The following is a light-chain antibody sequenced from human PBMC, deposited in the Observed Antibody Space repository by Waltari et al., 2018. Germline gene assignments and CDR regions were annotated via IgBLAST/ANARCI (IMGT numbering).Light chain of an antibody. Sequence: DIVMTQTPLSLSVTPGQPASISCKSSQSLLHSDGKTYLYWYLQKPGQSPQLLIYEVSSRFSGVPDRFSGSGSGTDFTLTISSLQAEDVAVYYCQQYFSHPPWTFGQGTKVEIK. CDR3: QQYFSHPPWT. CDR2: EVS. V-gene: IGKV2-29*01. J-gene: IGKJ1*01. CDR1: QSLLHSDGKTY.